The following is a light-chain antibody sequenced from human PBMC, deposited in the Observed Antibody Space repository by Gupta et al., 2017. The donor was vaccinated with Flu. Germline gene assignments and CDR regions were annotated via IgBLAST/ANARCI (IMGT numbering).Light chain of an antibody. CDR3: RQNIQVPYT. CDR2: EVS. CDR1: QSRLHSDGMTY. V-gene: IGKV2D-29*01. Sequence: VTSRQPASMSCKSSQSRLHSDGMTYLYWYQQKPGQPPQLLISEVSNRLSGVPDTFSGSGSGTDFTLKISRVEAEDVGNYYCRQNIQVPYTFGQGTKLEI. J-gene: IGKJ2*01.